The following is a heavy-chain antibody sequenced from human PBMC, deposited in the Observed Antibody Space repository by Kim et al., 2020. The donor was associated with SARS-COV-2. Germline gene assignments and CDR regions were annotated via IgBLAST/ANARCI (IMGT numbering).Heavy chain of an antibody. D-gene: IGHD5-18*01. Sequence: ASVKVSCKASGYTFTSYAMHWVRQAPGQRLEWMGWINAGNGNTKYSQKFQGRVTITRDTSASTAYMELSSLRSEDTAVYYCARIQLWGEVGDYWGQGTLVTVSS. CDR2: INAGNGNT. J-gene: IGHJ4*02. CDR1: GYTFTSYA. CDR3: ARIQLWGEVGDY. V-gene: IGHV1-3*01.